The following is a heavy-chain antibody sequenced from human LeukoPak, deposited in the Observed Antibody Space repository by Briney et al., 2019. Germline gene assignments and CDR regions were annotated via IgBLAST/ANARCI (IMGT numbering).Heavy chain of an antibody. CDR1: GFTVSSNY. J-gene: IGHJ4*02. CDR3: ARGARYCSSTSCYLNYFDY. V-gene: IGHV3-53*01. CDR2: IYSGGST. D-gene: IGHD2-2*01. Sequence: PGGSLRLSCAASGFTVSSNYMSWVRQAPGKGLEWVSVIYSGGSTYYADSVKGRFTISRDNSKNTLYLQMNSLRAEDTTVYYCARGARYCSSTSCYLNYFDYWGQGTLVTVSS.